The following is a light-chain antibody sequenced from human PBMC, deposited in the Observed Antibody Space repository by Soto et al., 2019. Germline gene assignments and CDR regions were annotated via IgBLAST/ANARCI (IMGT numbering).Light chain of an antibody. CDR1: QSVSNNY. CDR3: QQYGSSGT. V-gene: IGKV3-20*01. CDR2: GAS. Sequence: ESVLARSPGTLSLSPGERATLSCRASQSVSNNYLAWYQQKPGQAPRLLIYGASNRATGIPDRFSGSGSGTDFTLTISRLEPEDFAVYYCQQYGSSGTFGQRTKVDIK. J-gene: IGKJ1*01.